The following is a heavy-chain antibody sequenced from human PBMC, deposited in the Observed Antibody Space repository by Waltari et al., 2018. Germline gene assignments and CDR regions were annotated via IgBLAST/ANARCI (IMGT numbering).Heavy chain of an antibody. CDR2: IYHSGST. V-gene: IGHV4-38-2*01. D-gene: IGHD3-3*01. Sequence: QVQLQASGPGLVKPSETLSLTCAVSGYSIRSGYYWGWIRTPPGKGLEWIGSIYHSGSTYYNPSLKSRVTISVDTSKNQFSLKLSSVTAADTAVYYCARVDYDFWSGPQTLRYWGQGTLVTVSS. J-gene: IGHJ4*02. CDR3: ARVDYDFWSGPQTLRY. CDR1: GYSIRSGYY.